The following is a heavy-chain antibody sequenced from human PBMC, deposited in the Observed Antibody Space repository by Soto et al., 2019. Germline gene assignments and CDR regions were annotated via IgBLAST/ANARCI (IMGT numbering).Heavy chain of an antibody. CDR2: IDPSDSYT. Sequence: PGESLKISCKCSGYSFTSYWISWVRQMPGKGLEWMGRIDPSDSYTNYSPSFQGHVTISADKSISTAYLQWSSLKASDTAMYYCARPRTMVRGEFDPWGQGTLVTVSS. J-gene: IGHJ5*02. D-gene: IGHD3-10*01. CDR3: ARPRTMVRGEFDP. V-gene: IGHV5-10-1*01. CDR1: GYSFTSYW.